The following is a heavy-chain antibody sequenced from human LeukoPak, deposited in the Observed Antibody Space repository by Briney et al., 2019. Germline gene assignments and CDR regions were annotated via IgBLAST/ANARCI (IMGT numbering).Heavy chain of an antibody. J-gene: IGHJ4*02. V-gene: IGHV3-21*06. CDR1: GFTFSDYS. CDR3: ARGPFSSSWSDFDY. D-gene: IGHD6-13*01. CDR2: ISGDSRYI. Sequence: NPGGSLTLSCAASGFTFSDYSLNWVRLAPGKGLEWVSCISGDSRYIYYADSVKGRSTISRDNAQNSLYLHMNSLRAEDTAVYYCARGPFSSSWSDFDYWGQGTLVTVSS.